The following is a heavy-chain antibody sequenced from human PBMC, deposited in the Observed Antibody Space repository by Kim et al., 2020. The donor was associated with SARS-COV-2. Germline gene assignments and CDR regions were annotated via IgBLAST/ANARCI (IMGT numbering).Heavy chain of an antibody. CDR2: T. D-gene: IGHD1-7*01. Sequence: TKYADSVKSRFTISRDNTKNSLYLQMNGLRAEDTSVYYCVRENYWAFHIWGHGTMVTVSS. J-gene: IGHJ3*02. V-gene: IGHV3-11*06. CDR3: VRENYWAFHI.